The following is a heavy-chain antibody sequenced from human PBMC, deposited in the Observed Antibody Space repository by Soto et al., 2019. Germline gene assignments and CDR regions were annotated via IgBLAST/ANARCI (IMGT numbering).Heavy chain of an antibody. CDR1: GFTFSDYY. CDR3: ARASSSGWYSYYYYYGMDV. CDR2: ISSSGSTI. J-gene: IGHJ6*02. Sequence: QVQLVESGGGLVKPGGSLRLSCAASGFTFSDYYMSWIRQAPGKGLEWVSYISSSGSTIYYADSVKGRFTIPRDNAKNSLYLQMNSLRAEDTAVYYCARASSSGWYSYYYYYGMDVWGQGTTVTVSS. D-gene: IGHD6-19*01. V-gene: IGHV3-11*01.